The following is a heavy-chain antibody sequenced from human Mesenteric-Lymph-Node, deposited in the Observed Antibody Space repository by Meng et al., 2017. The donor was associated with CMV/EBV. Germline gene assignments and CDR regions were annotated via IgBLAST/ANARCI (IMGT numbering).Heavy chain of an antibody. J-gene: IGHJ3*02. CDR1: GFMFSTYT. CDR3: ASRMGATTSDAFDI. D-gene: IGHD1-26*01. V-gene: IGHV3-21*01. Sequence: GGSLRLSCAASGFMFSTYTMHWVRQAPGKGLQWVSSISSSAAYIYYADSLKGRFTISRDNAKNSLYLQMNSLRAEDTAVYYCASRMGATTSDAFDIWGQGTMVTVSS. CDR2: ISSSAAYI.